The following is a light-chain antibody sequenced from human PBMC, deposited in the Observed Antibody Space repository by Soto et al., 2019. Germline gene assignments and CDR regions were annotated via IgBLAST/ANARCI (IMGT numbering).Light chain of an antibody. J-gene: IGKJ5*01. V-gene: IGKV3-20*01. CDR3: QQYDNSPIT. Sequence: EIVLTQSPGTLSLSPGERAPLSCRARHVVTSSYLAWYQQKPGQAPRLLIYAASSRATGIPDRFSGTGSETDFTLTISRLEPEDFAVYYCQQYDNSPITFGQGTRLE. CDR2: AAS. CDR1: HVVTSSY.